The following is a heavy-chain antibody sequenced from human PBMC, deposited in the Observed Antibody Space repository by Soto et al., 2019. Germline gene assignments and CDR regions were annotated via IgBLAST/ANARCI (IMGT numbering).Heavy chain of an antibody. D-gene: IGHD1-26*01. CDR1: GYSISSSNW. J-gene: IGHJ4*02. V-gene: IGHV4-28*01. CDR2: IYYSGTT. Sequence: SETLSLTCAVSGYSISSSNWWGWIRQPPGKGLEWIGYIYYSGTTYYNPSLKSRVTMSVDTSKNQFSLKLTSVTAVDTAVYYCARRSRWELRTGFDYWGQGTLVTSPQ. CDR3: ARRSRWELRTGFDY.